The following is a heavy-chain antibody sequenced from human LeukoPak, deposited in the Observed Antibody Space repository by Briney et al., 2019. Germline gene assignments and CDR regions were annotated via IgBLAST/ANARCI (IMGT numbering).Heavy chain of an antibody. CDR2: LYYSGST. CDR3: ARQPGRASAFDP. D-gene: IGHD2-2*01. CDR1: GGSITSYY. V-gene: IGHV4-59*08. J-gene: IGHJ3*01. Sequence: SQTLSPTCTLSGGSITSYYWGCMRHPPGKGLEWIAYLYYSGSTNYNPYLKSRVTISLDTSKNQFSLTLSSVTAADTAVYYCARQPGRASAFDPWGQGTMVTVSS.